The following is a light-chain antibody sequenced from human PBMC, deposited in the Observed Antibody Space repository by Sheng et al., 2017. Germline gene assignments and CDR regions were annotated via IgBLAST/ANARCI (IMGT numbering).Light chain of an antibody. Sequence: QSALTQPASVYGSPGQSITISCAGTSSDVGGHNHVSWYQQHPGKAPKLIIYDVFNRPSGISSRFSASKSGNTASLTISGLRAEDEADYFCNSFTSTTTWVFGGGTKLTVL. CDR3: NSFTSTTTWV. CDR1: SSDVGGHNH. CDR2: DVF. J-gene: IGLJ3*02. V-gene: IGLV2-14*03.